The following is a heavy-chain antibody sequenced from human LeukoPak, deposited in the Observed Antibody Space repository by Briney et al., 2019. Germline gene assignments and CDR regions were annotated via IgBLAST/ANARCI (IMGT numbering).Heavy chain of an antibody. D-gene: IGHD2-21*01. CDR2: INPSGGST. J-gene: IGHJ4*02. CDR1: GYTFTSYY. V-gene: IGHV1-46*01. Sequence: ASVKVSCKASGYTFTSYYMHWVRQAPGQGLEWMGIINPSGGSTSYAQKFQGRVTMTRDTSTSTVYMELSSLRSEDTAVCYCARSNGPLLLYCGGDCHGIPMGYWGQGTLVTVSS. CDR3: ARSNGPLLLYCGGDCHGIPMGY.